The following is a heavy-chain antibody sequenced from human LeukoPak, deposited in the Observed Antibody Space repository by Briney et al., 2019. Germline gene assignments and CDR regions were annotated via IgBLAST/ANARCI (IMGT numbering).Heavy chain of an antibody. CDR2: VYYSGST. CDR3: ARIHRYCSGGACYVLDN. Sequence: SETLSLTCVVSGGSVSGYYWGWIRQPPGRGLEWMGYVYYSGSTNYNPSFKSRITISVDTSRNQFSLQLSSVTAADTAVYYCARIHRYCSGGACYVLDNWGQGTLVAVSS. CDR1: GGSVSGYY. V-gene: IGHV4-59*02. D-gene: IGHD2-15*01. J-gene: IGHJ4*02.